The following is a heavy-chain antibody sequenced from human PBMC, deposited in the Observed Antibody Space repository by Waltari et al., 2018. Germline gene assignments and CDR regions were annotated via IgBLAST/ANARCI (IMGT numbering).Heavy chain of an antibody. Sequence: QVQLVESGGGVVQPGRSLRLSCAASGFTFSSYGMPWVRQAPAKGLEWVAVIWYDGSNKYYADSVKGRFTISRDNSKNTLYLQMNSLRAEDTAMYYCAKVAKSDSSGYYFTPHWDYWGQGTLVTVSS. CDR2: IWYDGSNK. D-gene: IGHD3-22*01. CDR3: AKVAKSDSSGYYFTPHWDY. J-gene: IGHJ4*02. CDR1: GFTFSSYG. V-gene: IGHV3-30*18.